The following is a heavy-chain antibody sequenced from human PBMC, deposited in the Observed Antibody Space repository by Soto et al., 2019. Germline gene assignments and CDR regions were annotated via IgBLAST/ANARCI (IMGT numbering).Heavy chain of an antibody. CDR2: IYPGDSDT. J-gene: IGHJ3*02. V-gene: IGHV5-51*01. CDR1: GYSFSSYW. CDR3: ASTRPIQLWANDAFGI. D-gene: IGHD5-18*01. Sequence: PGESLKISCKGSGYSFSSYWIGWVRQMPGKGLEWMGIIYPGDSDTRYSPSFQGQVTISADKSISTAYLQWSSLKASDTAMYYCASTRPIQLWANDAFGIWGQGTMVTVSS.